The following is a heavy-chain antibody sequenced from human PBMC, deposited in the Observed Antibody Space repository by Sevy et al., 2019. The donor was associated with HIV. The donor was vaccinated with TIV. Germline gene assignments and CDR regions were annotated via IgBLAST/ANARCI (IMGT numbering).Heavy chain of an antibody. Sequence: GGSLRLSCAASGFTFTNAWMSWVRQAPGKGLEWVGRIKSKTDGGTTDYAAPVKGRLTISRDDSKNTLYLQMNSLRSEDTAVYYCCLSGGVYFDYLGQGTLVTVSS. J-gene: IGHJ4*02. D-gene: IGHD3-16*01. CDR1: GFTFTNAW. V-gene: IGHV3-15*01. CDR2: IKSKTDGGTT. CDR3: CLSGGVYFDY.